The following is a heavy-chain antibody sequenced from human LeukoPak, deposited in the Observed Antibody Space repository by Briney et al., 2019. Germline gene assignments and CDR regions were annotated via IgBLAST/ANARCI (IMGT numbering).Heavy chain of an antibody. D-gene: IGHD3-22*01. Sequence: GGSLRLSCAASGFTFSSYWMSWVRQASGKGLEWVANIKQDGSEKYYVDSVKGRFTISRDNAKNSLYLQMNSLRAEDTAVYYCARYYYDSSGFLDYWGQGTLVTVSS. J-gene: IGHJ4*02. CDR3: ARYYYDSSGFLDY. CDR1: GFTFSSYW. V-gene: IGHV3-7*01. CDR2: IKQDGSEK.